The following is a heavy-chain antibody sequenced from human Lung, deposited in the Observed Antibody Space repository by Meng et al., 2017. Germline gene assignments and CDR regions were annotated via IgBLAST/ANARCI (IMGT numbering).Heavy chain of an antibody. CDR2: ISISSTYI. CDR1: GFIFSSYS. D-gene: IGHD4-17*01. Sequence: GESLKISCAASGFIFSSYSLNWVRQAPGKGLEWVSSISISSTYIFYADSVKGRFTISRDNAKNSLSLQMNSLRAEDTAVYYWARESSVTTYGIDYWGQGTMVTVSS. J-gene: IGHJ4*02. V-gene: IGHV3-21*01. CDR3: ARESSVTTYGIDY.